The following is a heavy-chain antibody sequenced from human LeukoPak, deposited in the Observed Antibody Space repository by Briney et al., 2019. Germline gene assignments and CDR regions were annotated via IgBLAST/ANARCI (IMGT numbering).Heavy chain of an antibody. D-gene: IGHD2-21*02. Sequence: GGSLRLSCVVSGFTFSPYSMNWVRQAPGKGLEWVANIKEDGSEKYYVDSLKGRFTISRDNAKNSLYLQMNSLRAEDTAVYYCARDLQCGGDCHYDALDIWGQGTMVTVSS. CDR3: ARDLQCGGDCHYDALDI. CDR2: IKEDGSEK. V-gene: IGHV3-7*01. CDR1: GFTFSPYS. J-gene: IGHJ3*02.